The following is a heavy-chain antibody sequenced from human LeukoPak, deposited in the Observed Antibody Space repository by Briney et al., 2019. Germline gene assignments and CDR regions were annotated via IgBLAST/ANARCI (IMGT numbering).Heavy chain of an antibody. V-gene: IGHV1-8*03. CDR3: TRRYYDFWSGYYTDS. Sequence: ASVKVSCKASGYTFTGYYIHWVRQATGQGLEWMGWMNPNSGNTGYAQRFQGRVTITRNTSINTAYMELSSLRSEDTAVYYCTRRYYDFWSGYYTDSWGQGTLVSVSS. D-gene: IGHD3-3*01. CDR2: MNPNSGNT. CDR1: GYTFTGYY. J-gene: IGHJ5*01.